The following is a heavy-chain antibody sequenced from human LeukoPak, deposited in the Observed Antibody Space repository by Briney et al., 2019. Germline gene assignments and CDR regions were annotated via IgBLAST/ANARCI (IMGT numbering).Heavy chain of an antibody. CDR2: ISGSGGST. CDR1: GFTFSSYA. D-gene: IGHD1-26*01. Sequence: GGSLRLSCAASGFTFSSYAMSWVRQAPGKGLEWVSAISGSGGSTYYADSVKGRFTISRDNSKNTLYLQMNSLRAEDTAVYYCAGFGLREPLQGFDYWGQGTLVTVSS. V-gene: IGHV3-23*01. J-gene: IGHJ4*02. CDR3: AGFGLREPLQGFDY.